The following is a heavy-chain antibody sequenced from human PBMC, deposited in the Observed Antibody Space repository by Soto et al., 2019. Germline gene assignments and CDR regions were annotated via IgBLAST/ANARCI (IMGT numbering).Heavy chain of an antibody. CDR2: ISHSGDT. V-gene: IGHV4-38-2*01. J-gene: IGHJ6*02. Sequence: SETLSLTCAVSGYVITNGYHWGWIRQHPGKELEWSGTISHSGDTYYNPSLKSRVTISIDTAKNHLSLILSSVTAAETATDYCTGIYCTTTSCFINGRDVWGQGTTVTVSS. CDR3: TGIYCTTTSCFINGRDV. D-gene: IGHD2-2*01. CDR1: GYVITNGYH.